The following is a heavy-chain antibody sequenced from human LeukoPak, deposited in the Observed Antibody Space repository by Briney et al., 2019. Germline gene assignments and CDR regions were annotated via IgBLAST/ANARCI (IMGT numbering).Heavy chain of an antibody. CDR3: ARHSRSGSGGYENAFDI. CDR2: IYYSEST. CDR1: GGSISSSSYY. D-gene: IGHD5-12*01. Sequence: SETLSLTCTVSGGSISSSSYYWGWIRQPPGKGLEGIGTIYYSESTYYTPSLKSRVTISVDTSKNQFSLKLSCVTAAETAIYFCARHSRSGSGGYENAFDIWGQGTMVTVSS. J-gene: IGHJ3*02. V-gene: IGHV4-39*01.